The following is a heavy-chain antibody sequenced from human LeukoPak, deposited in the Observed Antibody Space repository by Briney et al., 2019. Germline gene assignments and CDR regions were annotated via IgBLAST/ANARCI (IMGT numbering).Heavy chain of an antibody. Sequence: SSETLSLTCTVTGAAISSYYWSWIRQPPGKGLEWIGYIYYSGSTNYNPSLKSRVTISVDTSKNQFSLKLSSVTAADTAVYYCARGAYDDSSGYYYALFFDYWGQGTLVTVSS. CDR1: GAAISSYY. J-gene: IGHJ4*02. CDR2: IYYSGST. CDR3: ARGAYDDSSGYYYALFFDY. D-gene: IGHD3-22*01. V-gene: IGHV4-59*01.